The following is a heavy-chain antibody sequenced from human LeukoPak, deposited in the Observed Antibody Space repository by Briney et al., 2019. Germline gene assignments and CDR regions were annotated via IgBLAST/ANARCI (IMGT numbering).Heavy chain of an antibody. Sequence: GSLRLSCAASGFTFSSYGMHWVRQAPGKGLEWVAVISYDGSNKYYADSVKGRFTISRDNSKDTLYLQMNSLRAEDTAVYYCAKETNHYCSSTSCYDLKFALDYWGQGTLVTVSS. CDR2: ISYDGSNK. V-gene: IGHV3-30*18. CDR1: GFTFSSYG. D-gene: IGHD2-2*01. J-gene: IGHJ4*02. CDR3: AKETNHYCSSTSCYDLKFALDY.